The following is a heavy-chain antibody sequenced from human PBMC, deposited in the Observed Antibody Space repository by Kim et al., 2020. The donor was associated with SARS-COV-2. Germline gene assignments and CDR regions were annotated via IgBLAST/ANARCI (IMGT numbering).Heavy chain of an antibody. CDR2: IWYDGSNK. V-gene: IGHV3-33*01. Sequence: GGSLRLSCAASGFTFSSYGMHWVRQAPGKGLEWVAVIWYDGSNKYYADSVKGRFTISRDNSKNTLYLQMNSLRAEDTAVYYCARGAVEPGYSSSWAYGMDVWGQGTTVTVSS. CDR1: GFTFSSYG. D-gene: IGHD6-13*01. CDR3: ARGAVEPGYSSSWAYGMDV. J-gene: IGHJ6*02.